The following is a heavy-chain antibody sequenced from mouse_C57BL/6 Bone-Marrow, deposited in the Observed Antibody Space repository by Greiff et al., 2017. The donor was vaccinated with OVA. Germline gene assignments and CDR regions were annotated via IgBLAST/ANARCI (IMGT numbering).Heavy chain of an antibody. CDR3: ARSIYYYGSSPMDY. V-gene: IGHV5-6*01. CDR2: ISSGGSYT. CDR1: GFTFSSYG. J-gene: IGHJ4*01. Sequence: EVQGVESGGDLVKPGGSLKLSCAASGFTFSSYGMSWVRQTPDKRLEWVATISSGGSYTYYQDSVKGRFTISRDNAKNTLYLQMSSLKSEDTAMYYCARSIYYYGSSPMDYWGQGTSVTVSS. D-gene: IGHD1-1*01.